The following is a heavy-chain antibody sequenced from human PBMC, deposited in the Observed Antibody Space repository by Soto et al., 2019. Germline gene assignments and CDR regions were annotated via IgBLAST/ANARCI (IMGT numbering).Heavy chain of an antibody. Sequence: EVQLVESGGGLVQPGGSLRLSCAASGFTVSSNYMSWVRQAPGKGLESVSVIYSDGSSYYADSVKGRFTISRHNSKNTLHLQMNSLRAEDTAVYYCARDPYYDSSGYLASNGMDVWGQGTTVTVSS. CDR1: GFTVSSNY. CDR2: IYSDGSS. V-gene: IGHV3-53*04. CDR3: ARDPYYDSSGYLASNGMDV. J-gene: IGHJ6*02. D-gene: IGHD3-22*01.